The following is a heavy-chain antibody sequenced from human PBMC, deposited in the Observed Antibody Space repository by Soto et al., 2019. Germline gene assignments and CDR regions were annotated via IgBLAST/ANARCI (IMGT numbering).Heavy chain of an antibody. CDR3: ARDLAAAGPHAFDI. CDR1: GGALSSYA. J-gene: IGHJ3*02. D-gene: IGHD6-13*01. CDR2: IIPICGTA. Sequence: SVKVSCKASGGALSSYAISWVRQAPGQGLEWMGGIIPICGTANYAQKFQGRVTITADKSTSTAYMELSSLRSEDTAVYYCARDLAAAGPHAFDIWGQGTTVTVSS. V-gene: IGHV1-69*06.